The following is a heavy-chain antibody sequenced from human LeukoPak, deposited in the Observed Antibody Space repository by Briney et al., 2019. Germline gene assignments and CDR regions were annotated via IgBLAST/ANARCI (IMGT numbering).Heavy chain of an antibody. CDR3: ARDLLIVVVPAQNNP. CDR2: INEYGTT. Sequence: PGGSLRLSCAASGFTFSDFWMYWVRQAPGKGLVWISNINEYGTTAYADSVKGRFTISRDNAKNILYLQMNSLRAEDTAVYYCARDLLIVVVPAQNNPWGQGTLVTVSS. V-gene: IGHV3-74*01. CDR1: GFTFSDFW. J-gene: IGHJ5*02. D-gene: IGHD2-2*01.